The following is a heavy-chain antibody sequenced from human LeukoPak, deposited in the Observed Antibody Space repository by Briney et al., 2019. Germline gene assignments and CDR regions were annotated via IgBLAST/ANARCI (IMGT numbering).Heavy chain of an antibody. J-gene: IGHJ6*03. CDR2: INHSGST. D-gene: IGHD6-6*01. Sequence: SETLSLTCTVSGGSISSSSYYWGWIRQPPGKGLEWIGEINHSGSTNYNPSLKSRVTISVDTSKNQFSLKLSSVTAADTAVYYCARGIAARRLRYYYYYMDVWGKGTTVTVSS. CDR3: ARGIAARRLRYYYYYMDV. V-gene: IGHV4-39*07. CDR1: GGSISSSSYY.